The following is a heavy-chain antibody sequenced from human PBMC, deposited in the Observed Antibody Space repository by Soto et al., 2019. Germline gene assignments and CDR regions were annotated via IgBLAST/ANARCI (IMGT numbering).Heavy chain of an antibody. CDR2: IDPSDSYT. D-gene: IGHD5-12*01. J-gene: IGHJ5*02. Sequence: PGESLKISCNGSGYSFTSYWISWVRQMPGKGLEWMGRIDPSDSYTNYSPSFQGHVTISADKSISTAYLQWSSLKASDTAMYYCASHSGSDFGWFDPWGQGTLVTVSS. CDR1: GYSFTSYW. V-gene: IGHV5-10-1*01. CDR3: ASHSGSDFGWFDP.